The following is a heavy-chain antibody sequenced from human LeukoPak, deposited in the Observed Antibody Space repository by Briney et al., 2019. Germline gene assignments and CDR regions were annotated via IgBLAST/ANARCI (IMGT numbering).Heavy chain of an antibody. V-gene: IGHV4-34*01. CDR1: GGSFSGYY. J-gene: IGHJ4*02. D-gene: IGHD3-10*01. CDR2: INHNENT. CDR3: ATDGAVRGVIRH. Sequence: SETLSLTCAVYGGSFSGYYWSWIRQPPGKGLEWIGEINHNENTNNNPSLKSRVTISVDTSKNQFSLKLSSVTAADTAVYYCATDGAVRGVIRHWGQGTLVTVPS.